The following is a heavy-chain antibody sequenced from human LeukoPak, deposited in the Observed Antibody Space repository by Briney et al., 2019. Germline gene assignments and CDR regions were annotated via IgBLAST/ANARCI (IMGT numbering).Heavy chain of an antibody. V-gene: IGHV3-23*01. CDR3: AKGRPVRTSGWYFFDY. D-gene: IGHD6-19*01. Sequence: RAGGSLRLSCAASGFTFSTYAMSWVRQAPGKGLEWISLISKGGSDTFYEDSVKGRFTISRDNSKDTLYLQMTGLRAEDTAVYYCAKGRPVRTSGWYFFDYWGQGTLVPVSS. CDR2: ISKGGSDT. J-gene: IGHJ4*02. CDR1: GFTFSTYA.